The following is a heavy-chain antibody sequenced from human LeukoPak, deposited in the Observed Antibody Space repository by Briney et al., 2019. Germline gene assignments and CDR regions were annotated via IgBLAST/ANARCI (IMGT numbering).Heavy chain of an antibody. CDR2: IKQGGSEK. CDR3: ARDYRSSSGRSIDY. D-gene: IGHD6-6*01. Sequence: GGSLRLSCAASGFTFSNYWMSWLRQAPGKGLEWVANIKQGGSEKYYVDSVKGRFTISRDNAKNSLYLQMNSLRAEDTAVYYCARDYRSSSGRSIDYWGQGALVTVSS. CDR1: GFTFSNYW. V-gene: IGHV3-7*01. J-gene: IGHJ4*02.